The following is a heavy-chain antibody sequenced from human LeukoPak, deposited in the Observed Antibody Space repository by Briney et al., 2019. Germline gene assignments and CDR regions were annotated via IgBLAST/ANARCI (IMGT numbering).Heavy chain of an antibody. J-gene: IGHJ6*04. CDR3: ARDLSADYDILTGYYREMDV. Sequence: SETLSLTCAVYGGSFSGYYWSWIRQPPGKGLEWIGEINHSGSTNYNPSLKSRVTISVDTSKNQFSLKLSSVTAADTAVYYCARDLSADYDILTGYYREMDVWGKGTTVTISS. CDR2: INHSGST. V-gene: IGHV4-34*01. D-gene: IGHD3-9*01. CDR1: GGSFSGYY.